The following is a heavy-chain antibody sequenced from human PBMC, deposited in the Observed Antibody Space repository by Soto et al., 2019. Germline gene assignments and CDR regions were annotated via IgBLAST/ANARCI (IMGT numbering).Heavy chain of an antibody. CDR3: AGRNWVFDY. D-gene: IGHD7-27*01. V-gene: IGHV3-23*01. CDR2: IGGSGDTT. J-gene: IGHJ4*02. CDR1: GFSFSSYA. Sequence: EVQLLESGGGLVQPGGSLRLSCAASGFSFSSYAMSWVRQAPGKGLEWVSSIGGSGDTTYYADSVKGRFTISRDNSKNTLSLQMNSLRAEDTGVYFCAGRNWVFDYWGQGTLVTVSS.